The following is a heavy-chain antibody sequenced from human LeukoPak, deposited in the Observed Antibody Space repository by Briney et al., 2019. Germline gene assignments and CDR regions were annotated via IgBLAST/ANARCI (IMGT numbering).Heavy chain of an antibody. Sequence: PGGSLRLSCAASGFTFSDYYMSWIRQAPGKGLEWVSYISRNSYTNYADSVKGRFTISRDNAKNTLYLQMNSLRAEDTAVYYCARVEYTSSWYIDYWGQGTLVTASS. CDR3: ARVEYTSSWYIDY. J-gene: IGHJ4*02. CDR2: ISRNSYT. V-gene: IGHV3-11*06. D-gene: IGHD6-13*01. CDR1: GFTFSDYY.